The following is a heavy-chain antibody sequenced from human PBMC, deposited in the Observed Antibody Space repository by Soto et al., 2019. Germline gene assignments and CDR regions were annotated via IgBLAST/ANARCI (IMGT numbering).Heavy chain of an antibody. Sequence: QVQLQQWGAGLLKPSETLSLTCAVYGGSFSGYFWTWIRQPPGKGLEWIGEISHSGSTNYNPSVKSRVTKAVDTFENQFSLRLTSVTAADTAMYYCLGGQWLPGGENWGQGTLVTVSS. J-gene: IGHJ4*02. CDR1: GGSFSGYF. V-gene: IGHV4-34*01. D-gene: IGHD6-19*01. CDR2: ISHSGST. CDR3: LGGQWLPGGEN.